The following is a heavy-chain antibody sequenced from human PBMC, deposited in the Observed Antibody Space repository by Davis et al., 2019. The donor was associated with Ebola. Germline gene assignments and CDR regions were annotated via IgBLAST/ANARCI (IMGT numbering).Heavy chain of an antibody. CDR1: GYTFTSYA. Sequence: ASVKVSCKASGYTFTSYAMHWVRQAPGQRLEWMGWISAYNGNTNYAQKLQGRVTMTTDTSTSTAYMELRSLRSDDTAVYYCARDRMRGYGSGSYHWGQGTLVTVSS. J-gene: IGHJ5*02. CDR2: ISAYNGNT. CDR3: ARDRMRGYGSGSYH. V-gene: IGHV1-18*01. D-gene: IGHD3-10*01.